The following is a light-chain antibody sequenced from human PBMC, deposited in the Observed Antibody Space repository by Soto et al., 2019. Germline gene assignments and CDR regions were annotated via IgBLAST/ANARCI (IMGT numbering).Light chain of an antibody. V-gene: IGKV1-39*01. J-gene: IGKJ1*01. CDR3: QQTHTSVAT. CDR2: AAS. Sequence: DIQVTQSPSSLSASVGDSVTLSCQTSQRVDSCIHWYQHQSGKPPKLLIYAASTLQDGFPSRFSGGGSGTAFSLIITGLQPGDSATYYCQQTHTSVATFGQGTKVDLK. CDR1: QRVDSC.